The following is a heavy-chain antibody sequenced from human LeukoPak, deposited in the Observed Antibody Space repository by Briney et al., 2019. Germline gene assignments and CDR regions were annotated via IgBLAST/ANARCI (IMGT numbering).Heavy chain of an antibody. CDR1: GYSFTSYW. CDR3: ARRGYCSSTSCSFWFDP. D-gene: IGHD2-2*01. J-gene: IGHJ5*02. V-gene: IGHV5-51*01. Sequence: GESLKISCKGSGYSFTSYWIGWVRQMPGKGLEWMGIIYPGDSDTRYSPSFRGQVTISADKSISTAYLQWSSLKASDTAMYYCARRGYCSSTSCSFWFDPWGQGTLVTVSS. CDR2: IYPGDSDT.